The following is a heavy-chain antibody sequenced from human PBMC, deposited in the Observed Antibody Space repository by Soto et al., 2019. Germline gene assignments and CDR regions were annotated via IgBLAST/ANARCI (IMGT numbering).Heavy chain of an antibody. J-gene: IGHJ6*03. CDR2: ISSSSSVI. D-gene: IGHD7-27*01. V-gene: IGHV3-48*01. CDR1: GFILSDCA. Sequence: EVQLVESGGGLVQPGGSLRLSCATSGFILSDCAMKCVSQAPGKGLEWVSYISSSSSVIDDADSVKGRFTVSIDNARNSLYLQMNSLRAEDTAVYYCARDLSWGSNWYYYMDGWGKGTTFTVSS. CDR3: ARDLSWGSNWYYYMDG.